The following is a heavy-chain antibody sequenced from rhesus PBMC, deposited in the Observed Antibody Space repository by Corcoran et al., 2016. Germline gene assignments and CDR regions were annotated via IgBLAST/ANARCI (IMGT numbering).Heavy chain of an antibody. CDR2: VSGSGGST. CDR3: ASGGYNLWTGYYLAY. D-gene: IGHD3-3*01. J-gene: IGHJ4*01. V-gene: IGHV4-173*01. Sequence: QLQLQESGPGLVKPSETLSLTCAVSGGSISRNFWSWIRQPPGKGLEWIGRVSGSGGSTEYNPSLKSRVTISTDTSKNQFSLKLTARTAADTAVYYCASGGYNLWTGYYLAYWGQGVLVTVSS. CDR1: GGSISRNF.